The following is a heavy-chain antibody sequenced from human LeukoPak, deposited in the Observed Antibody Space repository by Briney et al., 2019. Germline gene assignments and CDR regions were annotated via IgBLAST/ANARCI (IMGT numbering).Heavy chain of an antibody. D-gene: IGHD3-22*01. CDR3: AIMHRYYDGSGYWVQ. V-gene: IGHV3-23*01. Sequence: PGGSLRLSCAASGFTFSSYAMSWVRQAPGKGLEWVSGISTSGGSTSYADSVKGRFTFSRDNPRNTLYMQMNSLRAEDTAVYYCAIMHRYYDGSGYWVQWGQGTLVTVSS. J-gene: IGHJ4*02. CDR2: ISTSGGST. CDR1: GFTFSSYA.